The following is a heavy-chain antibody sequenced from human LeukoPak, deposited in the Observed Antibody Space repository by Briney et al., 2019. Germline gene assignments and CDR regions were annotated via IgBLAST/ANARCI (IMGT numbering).Heavy chain of an antibody. CDR3: ARDFGDGN. V-gene: IGHV3-7*04. CDR1: GFTFSGYA. D-gene: IGHD4-17*01. CDR2: IKPDGSDK. Sequence: GTSLRLSCAASGFTFSGYAMRWVRQAPGKGLEWVANIKPDGSDKYYVDSVKGRFTISRDNAKNSLYLQMNSLRAEDTAVYYCARDFGDGNWGQGTLVTVSS. J-gene: IGHJ4*02.